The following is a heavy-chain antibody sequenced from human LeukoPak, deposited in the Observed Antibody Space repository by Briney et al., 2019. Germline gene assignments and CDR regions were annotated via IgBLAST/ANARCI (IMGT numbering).Heavy chain of an antibody. CDR1: GFTFRDYT. CDR3: ARASTEYAVTDGFDT. V-gene: IGHV3-21*01. CDR2: VSFGSSYI. D-gene: IGHD4-17*01. Sequence: GESLRLSCAASGFTFRDYTMNWVRQSPGKGLQWVSYVSFGSSYISYADSLKGRFTISRDDAKSSVYLEMTSLRAEDTAVYYCARASTEYAVTDGFDTWGPGTLVTVSS. J-gene: IGHJ5*02.